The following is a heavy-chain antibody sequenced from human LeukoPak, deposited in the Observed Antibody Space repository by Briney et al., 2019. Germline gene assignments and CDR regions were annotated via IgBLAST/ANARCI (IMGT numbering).Heavy chain of an antibody. CDR3: ARDVGGYAFDY. V-gene: IGHV3-30*04. Sequence: PGRSLRLSCVASGFSFWSFTMHWVPQAPGKGLGWGADMSYDGSHKYHADSVKGRFTISRDNSKNTLYLQKNSPRAEDTAIYYCARDVGGYAFDYWGQGTLVTVSS. CDR2: MSYDGSHK. D-gene: IGHD1-26*01. CDR1: GFSFWSFT. J-gene: IGHJ4*02.